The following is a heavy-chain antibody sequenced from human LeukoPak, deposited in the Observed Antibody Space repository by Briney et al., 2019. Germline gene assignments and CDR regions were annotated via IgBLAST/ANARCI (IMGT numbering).Heavy chain of an antibody. J-gene: IGHJ3*02. D-gene: IGHD6-13*01. V-gene: IGHV1-2*02. CDR2: INPDNGGT. Sequence: ASVKVSCKASGYTFTGYYMHWVRQAPGQGLEWMGWINPDNGGTNYAQKFQGRVTMTRDMSISTAYMELSRLRSDDTAVYYCARLSSSSDAFDIWGQGTMVTVSS. CDR1: GYTFTGYY. CDR3: ARLSSSSDAFDI.